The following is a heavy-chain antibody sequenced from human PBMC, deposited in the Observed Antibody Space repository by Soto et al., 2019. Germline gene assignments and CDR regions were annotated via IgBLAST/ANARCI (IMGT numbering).Heavy chain of an antibody. CDR1: GFTFSSYG. CDR2: TSYDGSNE. CDR3: AQDSYYYDSSGYYTFNY. Sequence: GGSLRLSCAASGFTFSSYGMHWVRQAPGKGLDWVAVTSYDGSNEHYADSVKGRFTISRDNSKNTLYLQMNSLRAEDTAVYYCAQDSYYYDSSGYYTFNYWGQGTLVTVSS. D-gene: IGHD3-22*01. V-gene: IGHV3-30*18. J-gene: IGHJ4*02.